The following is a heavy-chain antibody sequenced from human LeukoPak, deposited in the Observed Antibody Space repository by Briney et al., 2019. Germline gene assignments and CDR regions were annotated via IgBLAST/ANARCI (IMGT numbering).Heavy chain of an antibody. CDR3: VRERYSGCQYGVDY. CDR1: GFTFSSYT. Sequence: PGGSLRLSCAASGFTFSSYTMNWVRQAPGKGLQWVSSISSSSNYIYYANSVKGRFTISRDNVKNSLYLQMDSLTAEDTAVYYCVRERYSGCQYGVDYWGQGTLVTVSS. D-gene: IGHD4-11*01. CDR2: ISSSSNYI. V-gene: IGHV3-21*01. J-gene: IGHJ4*02.